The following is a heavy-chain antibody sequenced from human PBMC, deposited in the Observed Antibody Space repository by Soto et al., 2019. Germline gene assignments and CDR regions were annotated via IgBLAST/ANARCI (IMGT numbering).Heavy chain of an antibody. J-gene: IGHJ4*02. Sequence: PGESLKISCKGSGYSFAGYWITWVRQKPGKGLEWMGRIDPSDSQTYYSPSFRGHVTISATKSITAVFLQWSSLRASDTAMYYCARQIYDSDTGPNFQYYFDSWGQGTPVTVSS. D-gene: IGHD3-22*01. CDR2: IDPSDSQT. CDR3: ARQIYDSDTGPNFQYYFDS. CDR1: GYSFAGYW. V-gene: IGHV5-10-1*01.